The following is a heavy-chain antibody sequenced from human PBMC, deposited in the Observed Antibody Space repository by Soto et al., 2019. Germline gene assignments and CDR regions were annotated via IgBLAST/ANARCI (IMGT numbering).Heavy chain of an antibody. Sequence: SETLSLTCTVSGGSISSSSYYWGWIRQPPGKGLEWIGSIYYSGSTYYNQSLKSRVTISVDTSKNQFSLKLRSVTAADTAVYYCARLYYDFWSGYYFHYWGQGTLVTVSS. D-gene: IGHD3-3*01. CDR1: GGSISSSSYY. V-gene: IGHV4-39*01. CDR2: IYYSGST. CDR3: ARLYYDFWSGYYFHY. J-gene: IGHJ4*02.